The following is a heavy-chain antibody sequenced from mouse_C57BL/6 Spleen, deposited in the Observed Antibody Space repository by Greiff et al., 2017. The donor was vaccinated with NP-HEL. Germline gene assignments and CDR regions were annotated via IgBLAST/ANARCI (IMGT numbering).Heavy chain of an antibody. CDR1: GYTFTSYW. V-gene: IGHV1-74*01. Sequence: QVQLQQPGAELVKPGASVKVSCKASGYTFTSYWMHWVKQRPGQGLEWIGRIHPSDSDTNYNQKFKGKATLTVDKSSSTAYMQLSSLTSEDSAVCSCAIITTVVATNAYWGQGTLVTVSA. D-gene: IGHD1-1*01. CDR3: AIITTVVATNAY. CDR2: IHPSDSDT. J-gene: IGHJ3*01.